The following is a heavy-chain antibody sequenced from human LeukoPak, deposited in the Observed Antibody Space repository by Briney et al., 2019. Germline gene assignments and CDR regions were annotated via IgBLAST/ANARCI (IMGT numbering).Heavy chain of an antibody. D-gene: IGHD1-26*01. J-gene: IGHJ4*02. CDR1: GYTFTSYD. CDR2: MNPNSGNT. Sequence: ASVTVSCKASGYTFTSYDINWVRQATGQGLEWMGWMNPNSGNTGYAQKFQGRVTMTRNTSISTAYMELSSLRSEDTAVYYCAVGGWELLRRSNYFDYWGQGTLVTVSS. CDR3: AVGGWELLRRSNYFDY. V-gene: IGHV1-8*01.